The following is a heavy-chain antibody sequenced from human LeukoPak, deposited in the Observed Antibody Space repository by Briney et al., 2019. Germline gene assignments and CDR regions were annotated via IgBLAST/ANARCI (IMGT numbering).Heavy chain of an antibody. J-gene: IGHJ6*02. CDR3: ARDRGYCSSTSCYPDYYYGMDV. Sequence: SQTLSLTCIVSGGSISSGGYYWSWIRQHPGKGLEWIGYIYYSGSTYYNPSLKSRVTISVDTSKNQFSLKLSSVTAADTAVYYCARDRGYCSSTSCYPDYYYGMDVWGQGTTVTVSS. D-gene: IGHD2-2*03. CDR2: IYYSGST. CDR1: GGSISSGGYY. V-gene: IGHV4-31*03.